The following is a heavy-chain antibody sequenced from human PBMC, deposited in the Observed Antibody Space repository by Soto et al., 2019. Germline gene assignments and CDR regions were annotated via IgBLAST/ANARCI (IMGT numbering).Heavy chain of an antibody. V-gene: IGHV4-59*01. J-gene: IGHJ4*02. CDR1: GGSISSYY. D-gene: IGHD3-22*01. CDR2: IYYSGST. CDR3: ARGYYHDSSGYSQQYYFDY. Sequence: PSETLSLTCTVSGGSISSYYWSWIRQPPGKGLEWIGYIYYSGSTNYNPSLKSRVTISVDTSKNQFSLKLSSVTAADTAVYYCARGYYHDSSGYSQQYYFDYWGQGTLVTVSS.